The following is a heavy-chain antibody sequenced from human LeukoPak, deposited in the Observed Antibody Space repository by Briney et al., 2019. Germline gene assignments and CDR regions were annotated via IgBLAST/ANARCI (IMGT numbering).Heavy chain of an antibody. Sequence: ASVKVSCKASGYTFTSYGISWVRQAPGQGLEWMGWISAYNGNTNYAQKLQGRVTMTTDTSTSTAYMELRSLRSGDTAVYYCARDPELRYFDWLPPGYFDYWGQGTLVTVSS. CDR1: GYTFTSYG. V-gene: IGHV1-18*04. CDR2: ISAYNGNT. J-gene: IGHJ4*02. D-gene: IGHD3-9*01. CDR3: ARDPELRYFDWLPPGYFDY.